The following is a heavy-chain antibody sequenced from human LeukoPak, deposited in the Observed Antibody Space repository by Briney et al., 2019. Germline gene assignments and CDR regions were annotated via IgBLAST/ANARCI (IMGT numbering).Heavy chain of an antibody. J-gene: IGHJ3*02. Sequence: ASVKVSCKASGYTFTGYYMHWVRQAPGQGLEWMGWINPNSGGTIYAQKFQGRVTMTRDTSISTAYMELSRLRSDDTAVYYCARDPPELDDAFDIWAKGQWSPSLQ. CDR2: INPNSGGT. D-gene: IGHD1-1*01. CDR3: ARDPPELDDAFDI. V-gene: IGHV1-2*02. CDR1: GYTFTGYY.